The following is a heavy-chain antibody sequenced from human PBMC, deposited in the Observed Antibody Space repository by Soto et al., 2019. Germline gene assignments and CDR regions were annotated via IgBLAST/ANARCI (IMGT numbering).Heavy chain of an antibody. CDR1: GYTFTGYY. J-gene: IGHJ4*02. CDR2: INPNSGGT. V-gene: IGHV1-2*02. CDR3: ARDGDSYGYDFDD. D-gene: IGHD5-18*01. Sequence: ASVKVSCKASGYTFTGYYMHWVRQAPGQGLEWMGWINPNSGGTNYAQKFQGRVTMTRDTSISTAYMELSRLRSDDTAVYYCARDGDSYGYDFDDWGQGTLVTVSS.